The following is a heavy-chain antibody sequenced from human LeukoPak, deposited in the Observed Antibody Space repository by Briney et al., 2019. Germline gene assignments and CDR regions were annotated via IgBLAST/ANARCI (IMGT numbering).Heavy chain of an antibody. J-gene: IGHJ4*02. CDR1: GFTFSGYG. D-gene: IGHD6-13*01. CDR2: IQYNGNNK. V-gene: IGHV3-30*02. Sequence: GGSLRLSCAASGFTFSGYGMPWVRQAPGKGLEWVAFIQYNGNNKYYANSVKGRFTLSRDNSENTLYLQTNSLRAEDTAVYYCAKRDSAGSGTGKYYFDYWGQGTLVTVSS. CDR3: AKRDSAGSGTGKYYFDY.